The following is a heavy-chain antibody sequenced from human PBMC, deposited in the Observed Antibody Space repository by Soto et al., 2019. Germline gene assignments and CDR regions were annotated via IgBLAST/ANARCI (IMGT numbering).Heavy chain of an antibody. CDR2: IYWDDDR. D-gene: IGHD1-1*01. V-gene: IGHV2-5*02. J-gene: IGHJ3*01. Sequence: QITLKESGPPLVKPTQALTLTCSFSGFLLTTLGVGVAWVRQPPGKALEWLALIYWDDDRQYSPSLKTRLTITKDTSKNQVVLTMTHMDPVDTGTYYCPHSQLTTAANAFDVWGQGTIVSVSS. CDR3: PHSQLTTAANAFDV. CDR1: GFLLTTLGVG.